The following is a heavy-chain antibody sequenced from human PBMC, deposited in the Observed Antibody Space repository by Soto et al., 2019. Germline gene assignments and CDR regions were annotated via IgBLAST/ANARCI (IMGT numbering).Heavy chain of an antibody. CDR2: INHTGGT. Sequence: PSETLSLTCAVYGGSVNGYYWNWIRQHPGKRLEWIGEINHTGGTHYNPPLKSRVTMSVDTSKNQFSLRLSSVTAADTAIYYCATRITVFGLLIPPFDPWGQGTQVTVPS. V-gene: IGHV4-34*01. J-gene: IGHJ5*02. CDR3: ATRITVFGLLIPPFDP. D-gene: IGHD3-3*01. CDR1: GGSVNGYY.